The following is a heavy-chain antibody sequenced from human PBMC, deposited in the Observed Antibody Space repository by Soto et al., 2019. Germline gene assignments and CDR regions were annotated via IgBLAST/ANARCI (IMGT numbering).Heavy chain of an antibody. D-gene: IGHD4-17*01. CDR3: AKEGLRWGREGYYFDY. J-gene: IGHJ4*02. V-gene: IGHV3-30*18. Sequence: QVQLVESGGGVVQPGRSLRLSCAASGFTFSSYGMHWVRQAPGKGLEWVAVISYDGSNKYYADSVKGRFTISRDNSKNTLYLQMNSLRAEDTAVYYCAKEGLRWGREGYYFDYWGQGTLVTVSS. CDR1: GFTFSSYG. CDR2: ISYDGSNK.